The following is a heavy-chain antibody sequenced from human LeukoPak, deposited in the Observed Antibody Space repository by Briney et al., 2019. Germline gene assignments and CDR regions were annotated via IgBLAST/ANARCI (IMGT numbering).Heavy chain of an antibody. D-gene: IGHD3-22*01. CDR2: ISAYNGNT. CDR1: GYTFTSYG. V-gene: IGHV1-18*01. J-gene: IGHJ4*02. Sequence: GASVKVSCKASGYTFTSYGISWVRQAPGQGLEWMGWISAYNGNTNYAQKLQGRVSMTTDTSTSTAYMDLRSLGSDDTAAYYCARARGHYDSSGYRGFFDYWGQGTLVTVSS. CDR3: ARARGHYDSSGYRGFFDY.